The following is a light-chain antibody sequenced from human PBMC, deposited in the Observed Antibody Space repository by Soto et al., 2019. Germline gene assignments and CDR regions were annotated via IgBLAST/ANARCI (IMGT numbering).Light chain of an antibody. Sequence: IRMTHSPSSLAASTGDRVTITSRASQGISSYLAWYQQKPGKAPKLLIYAASTLQSGVPSRFSGSGSGTDFTLTISCLQSEDFATYYCKQYYSYPLTFGGGTKVDIK. CDR3: KQYYSYPLT. CDR1: QGISSY. V-gene: IGKV1-8*01. CDR2: AAS. J-gene: IGKJ4*01.